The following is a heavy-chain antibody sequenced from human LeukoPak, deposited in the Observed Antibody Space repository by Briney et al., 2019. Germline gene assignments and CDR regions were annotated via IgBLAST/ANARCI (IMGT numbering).Heavy chain of an antibody. D-gene: IGHD3-3*01. CDR3: ARGRFLEWPIEFDP. J-gene: IGHJ5*02. Sequence: GRSLRLSCAASGFTFSSYAMHWVRQAPGKGLEWVAVISYDGSNKYYADSVKGRFTISRDNSKNTLYLQMNSLRAEDTAVYYCARGRFLEWPIEFDPWGQGTLVTVSS. V-gene: IGHV3-30-3*01. CDR2: ISYDGSNK. CDR1: GFTFSSYA.